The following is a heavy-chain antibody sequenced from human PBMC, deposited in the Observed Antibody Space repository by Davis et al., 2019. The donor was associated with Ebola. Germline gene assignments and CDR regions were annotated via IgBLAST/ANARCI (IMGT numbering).Heavy chain of an antibody. CDR1: GFTVSSNY. J-gene: IGHJ3*02. Sequence: GSLKISCAASGFTVSSNYMSWVRQAPGKGLEWVSVIYSGGSTYYADSVKGRFTISRHNSKNTLYLQMNSLRAEDTAVYYCASDNCTGGVCYRSDAFDIWGQGTMVTVSS. D-gene: IGHD2-8*02. V-gene: IGHV3-53*04. CDR2: IYSGGST. CDR3: ASDNCTGGVCYRSDAFDI.